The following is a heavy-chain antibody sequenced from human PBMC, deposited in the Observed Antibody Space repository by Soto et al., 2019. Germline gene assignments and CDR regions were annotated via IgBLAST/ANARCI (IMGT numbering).Heavy chain of an antibody. CDR1: GYIFTNYA. J-gene: IGHJ4*02. V-gene: IGHV1-18*01. CDR3: ARDNDVWTGYFFDN. Sequence: QVQLVQSAAEVRKPGASVKVSCKASGYIFTNYAISWVRQAPGQGPEWMGWISGYNGDTNTHYSQKFQGTAYMELRSLRSDDTAVYYCARDNDVWTGYFFDNWGQGTLVTVSS. CDR2: ISGYNGDT. D-gene: IGHD3-3*01.